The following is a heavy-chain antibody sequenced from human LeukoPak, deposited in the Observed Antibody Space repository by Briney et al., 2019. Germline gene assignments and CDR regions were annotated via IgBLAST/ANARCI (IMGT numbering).Heavy chain of an antibody. J-gene: IGHJ4*02. CDR1: GGSISSGGYF. CDR2: IYYTGST. V-gene: IGHV4-31*03. D-gene: IGHD3-22*01. CDR3: ARAARGYLYYFDY. Sequence: PSQTLSLTCTVSGGSISSGGYFWSWIRQHPGKDLEWIGYIYYTGSTYYNPSLNSRVAMSLDTSKNQFSLKLSSVPAADTAVYYCARAARGYLYYFDYWGQGTLVTVSS.